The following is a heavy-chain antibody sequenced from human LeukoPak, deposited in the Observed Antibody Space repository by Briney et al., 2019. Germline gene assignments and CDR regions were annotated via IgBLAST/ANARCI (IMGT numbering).Heavy chain of an antibody. CDR3: ARVTSTSWYDCFDY. Sequence: GGSLRLSCAASGFIFRNYGMNWVRQAPGKGLEWVSGIYTNGNTRYADSVRGRFTISRDNSKNTLYLQMHSLRVDDTAVYYCARVTSTSWYDCFDYWGQGTLVTVSS. CDR2: IYTNGNT. CDR1: GFIFRNYG. D-gene: IGHD6-13*01. J-gene: IGHJ4*02. V-gene: IGHV3-23*05.